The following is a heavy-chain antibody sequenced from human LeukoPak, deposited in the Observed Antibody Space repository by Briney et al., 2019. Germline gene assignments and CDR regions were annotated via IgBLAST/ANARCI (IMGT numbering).Heavy chain of an antibody. CDR3: AREGYSYISEGFDY. J-gene: IGHJ4*02. CDR1: GGSISSSSYY. Sequence: SETLSLTGTVSGGSISSSSYYWGWIRQPPGKGLEWIGSIYYSGSTYYNPSLKSRVTISVDTSKNQFSLKLSSVTAADTAVYYCAREGYSYISEGFDYWGQGTLVTVSS. V-gene: IGHV4-39*07. D-gene: IGHD5-18*01. CDR2: IYYSGST.